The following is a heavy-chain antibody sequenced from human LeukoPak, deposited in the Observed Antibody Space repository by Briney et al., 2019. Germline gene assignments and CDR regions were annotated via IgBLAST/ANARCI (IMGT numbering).Heavy chain of an antibody. J-gene: IGHJ4*02. V-gene: IGHV3-30*02. CDR1: GFTFSSYD. CDR2: IRYDGSNK. D-gene: IGHD5-12*01. Sequence: GGSLRLSCAASGFTFSSYDMHWVRQAPGKGLEWVAFIRYDGSNKYYADSVKGRFTISRDNSKNTLYLQMNSLRAEDTAVYYCAKGREYSGYDFDYWGQGTLVTVSS. CDR3: AKGREYSGYDFDY.